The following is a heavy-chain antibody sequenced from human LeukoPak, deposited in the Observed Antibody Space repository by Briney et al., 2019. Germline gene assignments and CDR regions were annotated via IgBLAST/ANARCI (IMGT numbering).Heavy chain of an antibody. CDR3: ARLDGGKGGWFDP. CDR2: IYYSGST. J-gene: IGHJ5*02. V-gene: IGHV4-59*08. D-gene: IGHD4-23*01. Sequence: PSETLSLTCTVSGGSISSYYWSWIRQPPGKGLEWIGYIYYSGSTNYNPSLKSRVTISVDTSKNQFSLKLSSVTAADTAVYYCARLDGGKGGWFDPWGQGTLVTVSS. CDR1: GGSISSYY.